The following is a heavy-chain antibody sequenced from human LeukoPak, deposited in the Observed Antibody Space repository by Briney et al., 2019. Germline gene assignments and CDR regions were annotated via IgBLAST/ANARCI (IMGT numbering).Heavy chain of an antibody. D-gene: IGHD2-2*02. CDR1: GFTFSSYA. CDR2: ISYEDGINK. J-gene: IGHJ4*02. Sequence: GGSPRLSCAASGFTFSSYALHWVRQAPGKGLEWVAVISYEDGINKYYADSVKGRFTISRDNSKNTLYLQMDSLRTEDTAVYYCARESGGNTPYYFDYWGQGTLVTVSS. V-gene: IGHV3-30*04. CDR3: ARESGGNTPYYFDY.